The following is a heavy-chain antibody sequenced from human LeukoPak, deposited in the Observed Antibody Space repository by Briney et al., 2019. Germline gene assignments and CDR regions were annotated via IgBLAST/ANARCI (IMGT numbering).Heavy chain of an antibody. D-gene: IGHD3-10*01. Sequence: SETLSLTCTVSGGSISSSSYYWGWIRQPPGKGLEWIGSIYLSGRTYYNPSLKSRVAISVDTSINQFSLKLTSVTAADTAVYYCARGSRWFGAYYFDYWGQGTLVTVSS. CDR2: IYLSGRT. CDR3: ARGSRWFGAYYFDY. V-gene: IGHV4-39*07. CDR1: GGSISSSSYY. J-gene: IGHJ4*02.